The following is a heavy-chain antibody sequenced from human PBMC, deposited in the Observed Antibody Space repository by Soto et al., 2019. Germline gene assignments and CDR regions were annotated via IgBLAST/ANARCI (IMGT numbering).Heavy chain of an antibody. CDR2: ITYDGSNT. D-gene: IGHD1-26*01. CDR1: GFTFSSYG. J-gene: IGHJ4*02. Sequence: QVQLVESGGGVVQPGRSLRLSCAASGFTFSSYGMHWVRQAPGKGLEWVAIITYDGSNTYYADSVKGRFTISRENSKNTLYLQMNSLRAEDTSVYYCAKGGGLSGSYYISSSYYFDYWGQGTLVTVSS. CDR3: AKGGGLSGSYYISSSYYFDY. V-gene: IGHV3-30*18.